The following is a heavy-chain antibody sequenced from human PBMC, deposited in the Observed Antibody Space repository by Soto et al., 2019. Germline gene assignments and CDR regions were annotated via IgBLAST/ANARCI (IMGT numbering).Heavy chain of an antibody. CDR1: GGTFSSYA. CDR2: IIPIFGTA. CDR3: ARDITVLGGRDY. D-gene: IGHD2-8*01. J-gene: IGHJ4*02. Sequence: SVKVSCKASGGTFSSYAISWVRQAPGQGLEWMGGIIPIFGTANYAQKLQGRVTITADESTSTAYMELSSLRSEDTAAYYCARDITVLGGRDYWGQGTLVTVSS. V-gene: IGHV1-69*13.